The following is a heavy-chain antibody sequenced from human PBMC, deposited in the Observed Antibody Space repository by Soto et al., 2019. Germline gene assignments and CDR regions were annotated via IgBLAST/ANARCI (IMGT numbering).Heavy chain of an antibody. D-gene: IGHD6-19*01. Sequence: RSLTCTVSGGSISSYYWSWIRQPPGKGLEWIGYIYYSGSTNYNPSLKSRVTISVDTSKNQFSLKLSSVTAADTAVYYCARVPNSRGWKNKLYNWFDPWGQGTLVTVSS. CDR2: IYYSGST. CDR3: ARVPNSRGWKNKLYNWFDP. J-gene: IGHJ5*02. CDR1: GGSISSYY. V-gene: IGHV4-59*01.